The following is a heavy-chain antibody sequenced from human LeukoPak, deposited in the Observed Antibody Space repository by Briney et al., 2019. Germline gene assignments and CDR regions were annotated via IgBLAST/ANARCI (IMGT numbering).Heavy chain of an antibody. Sequence: GGSLRLSCAASGFTFSSYSMNWVRQAPGKGLEWVSSISSSSSYIYYADSVKGRFTISRDNAKNSLYLQMNSLRAEDTALYHCARVNYYDSSGYLGYWGQGTLVTVSS. V-gene: IGHV3-21*04. CDR1: GFTFSSYS. CDR2: ISSSSSYI. J-gene: IGHJ4*02. D-gene: IGHD3-22*01. CDR3: ARVNYYDSSGYLGY.